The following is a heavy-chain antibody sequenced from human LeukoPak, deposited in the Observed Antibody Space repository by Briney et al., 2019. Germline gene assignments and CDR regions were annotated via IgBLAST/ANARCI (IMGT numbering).Heavy chain of an antibody. D-gene: IGHD6-13*01. Sequence: SETLSLTCTVSGGSIRNYYWSWIRQPPGKGLEWIGYIYYSGSTNYNPSLKSRVTISVDTSKNQFSLKLSSVTAADTAVYYCARSPDSSSWYGVFDYWGQGTLVTVSS. J-gene: IGHJ4*02. V-gene: IGHV4-59*01. CDR3: ARSPDSSSWYGVFDY. CDR2: IYYSGST. CDR1: GGSIRNYY.